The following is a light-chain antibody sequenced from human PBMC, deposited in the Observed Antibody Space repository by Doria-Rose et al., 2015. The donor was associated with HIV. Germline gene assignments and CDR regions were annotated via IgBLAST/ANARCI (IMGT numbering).Light chain of an antibody. Sequence: EIVLTQSPGTLSLSPGERATLSCRASQRVKSSYLAWYQQKPGQAPRLLIYDASTRATGIPDRFSGSWSGTDFPLTISRLEPEDVAVYYCQQYGTSRGTFGQGTRLEIK. J-gene: IGKJ5*01. CDR2: DAS. CDR1: QRVKSSY. CDR3: QQYGTSRGT. V-gene: IGKV3-20*01.